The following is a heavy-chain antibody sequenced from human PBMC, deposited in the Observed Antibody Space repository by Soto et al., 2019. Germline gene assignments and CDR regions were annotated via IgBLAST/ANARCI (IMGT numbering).Heavy chain of an antibody. CDR2: INPKSGGT. D-gene: IGHD2-15*01. Sequence: ASVKVSCKASGYTFTSYGISWVRQAPGQGLEWMGWINPKSGGTNYAQKFQGWVTMTRDTSISTAYMELSRLRSDDTAVYYCARGPDIVVVVAATHFDYWGQGTLVTVSS. V-gene: IGHV1-2*04. CDR1: GYTFTSYG. CDR3: ARGPDIVVVVAATHFDY. J-gene: IGHJ4*02.